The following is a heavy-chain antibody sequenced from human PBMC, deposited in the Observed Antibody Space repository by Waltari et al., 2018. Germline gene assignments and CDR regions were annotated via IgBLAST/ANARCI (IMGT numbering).Heavy chain of an antibody. J-gene: IGHJ4*02. V-gene: IGHV4-59*01. CDR2: ISHTGIT. CDR3: ARSFDFWSGYSLGY. CDR1: GDSINNYY. Sequence: QVQLQESGPGLVKPSETLSRTCTVSGDSINNYYWGWIRQPPGMRLEWIGYISHTGITRYSPSLKSRVTISVDTSKNQFSLRLESVSAADTAVYYCARSFDFWSGYSLGYWGQGTLVTVAS. D-gene: IGHD3-3*01.